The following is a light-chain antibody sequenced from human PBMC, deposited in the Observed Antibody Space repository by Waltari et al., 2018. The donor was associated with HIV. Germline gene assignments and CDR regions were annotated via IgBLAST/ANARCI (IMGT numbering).Light chain of an antibody. CDR1: SGAVTSAFH. J-gene: IGLJ3*02. Sequence: QTVVTQESSLTVSPGGTVTLTCASNSGAVTSAFHPNWIQQKPGQTHRALLYSTAHKHSWTPARFSGSLLGGKAALTLSTVQPEDEAAYYCLLYFGGAWVFGGGTKLTVL. CDR3: LLYFGGAWV. V-gene: IGLV7-43*01. CDR2: STA.